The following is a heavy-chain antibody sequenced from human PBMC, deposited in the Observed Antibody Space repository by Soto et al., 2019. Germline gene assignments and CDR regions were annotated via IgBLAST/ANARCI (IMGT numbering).Heavy chain of an antibody. CDR3: AREGATAAKMFDY. CDR2: ISAYNDTT. V-gene: IGHV1-18*01. CDR1: GYTFTSYG. D-gene: IGHD2-2*01. J-gene: IGHJ4*02. Sequence: ASVKVSCKASGYTFTSYGISWVRQAPGQGLEWMGWISAYNDTTNYAQKFQGRVTMTRDTSTSTAYMELSSLRSDDTAVYYCAREGATAAKMFDYWGQGTLVTVSS.